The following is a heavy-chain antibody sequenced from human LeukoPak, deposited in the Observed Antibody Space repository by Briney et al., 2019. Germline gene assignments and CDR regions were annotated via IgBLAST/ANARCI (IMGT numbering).Heavy chain of an antibody. Sequence: SVTVSCKASGGTFNNYAINWVRQAPGQGLEWMGGIIPIFGPAKYAQKFQGRVTIDADDSTGTAYMELSSLRSDDTAVYYCAREMATTSFDYWGQGTLVTVSS. CDR1: GGTFNNYA. D-gene: IGHD5-24*01. CDR3: AREMATTSFDY. CDR2: IIPIFGPA. V-gene: IGHV1-69*13. J-gene: IGHJ4*02.